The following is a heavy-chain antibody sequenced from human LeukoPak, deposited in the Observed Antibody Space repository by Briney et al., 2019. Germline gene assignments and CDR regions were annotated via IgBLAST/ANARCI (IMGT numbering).Heavy chain of an antibody. CDR3: ARQRDYGDDIYSRYFDY. D-gene: IGHD4-17*01. CDR2: VYPGDSDI. J-gene: IGHJ4*02. CDR1: GYSFTTYW. V-gene: IGHV5-51*01. Sequence: GESLKISCQASGYSFTTYWIAWVRQLPGKGLEWMGRVYPGDSDITYCPAFQGQVTVSADRSTNTAYLQLNSLKASDTAMYYCARQRDYGDDIYSRYFDYWGQGVLVTVAS.